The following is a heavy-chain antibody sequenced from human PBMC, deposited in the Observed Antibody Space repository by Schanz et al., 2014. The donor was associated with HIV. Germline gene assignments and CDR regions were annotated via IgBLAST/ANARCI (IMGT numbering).Heavy chain of an antibody. J-gene: IGHJ6*02. Sequence: QVQLVESGGGVVQPGGSLRLSCAASGFDFGVYGMHWVRQAPGKGLEWVAVIWYDGSNKYYADSVKGRFTISRDNSKNTLYLQIKSLRPEDTAVYYCAKDGNWYDSRYRGKGNYYYYYGMDVWGQGTTVTVSS. D-gene: IGHD3-22*01. V-gene: IGHV3-30*02. CDR2: IWYDGSNK. CDR1: GFDFGVYG. CDR3: AKDGNWYDSRYRGKGNYYYYYGMDV.